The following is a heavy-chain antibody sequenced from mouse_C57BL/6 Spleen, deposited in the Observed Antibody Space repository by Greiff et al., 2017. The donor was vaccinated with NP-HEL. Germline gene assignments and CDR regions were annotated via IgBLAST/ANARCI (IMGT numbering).Heavy chain of an antibody. V-gene: IGHV1-26*01. D-gene: IGHD2-4*01. Sequence: EVQLQQSGPELVKPGASVKISCKASGYTFTDYYMNWVKQSHGKSLEWIGDINPNNGGTSYNQKFKGKATLTVDKSSSTAYMELRSLTSEDSAVYYCARYDYDVSYWYFDVWGTGTTVTVSS. CDR2: INPNNGGT. CDR1: GYTFTDYY. J-gene: IGHJ1*03. CDR3: ARYDYDVSYWYFDV.